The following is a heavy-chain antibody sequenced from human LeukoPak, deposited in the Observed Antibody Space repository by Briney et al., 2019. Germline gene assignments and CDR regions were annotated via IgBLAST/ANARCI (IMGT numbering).Heavy chain of an antibody. J-gene: IGHJ4*02. CDR2: IYGGGST. D-gene: IGHD6-13*01. CDR3: ARAQKYSSSWYGGGFDF. Sequence: PGGSLRLSCAASGFTVSNNYMNWVRQAPGKGLEWVSVIYGGGSTYYADSVKGRFTISRDNSKNTLYFQMNSLRAEDTAVYYCARAQKYSSSWYGGGFDFWGQGTLVTVSS. CDR1: GFTVSNNY. V-gene: IGHV3-66*01.